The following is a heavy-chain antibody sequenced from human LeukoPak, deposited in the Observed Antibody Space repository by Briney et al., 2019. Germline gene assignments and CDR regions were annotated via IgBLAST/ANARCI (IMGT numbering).Heavy chain of an antibody. CDR2: IYHSGST. D-gene: IGHD3-10*01. Sequence: SETLSLTCAVSGGSISSSNWWSWVRQPPGKGLEWIGEIYHSGSTNYNPSLKSRVTISVDKSKNQFSLKLSSVTAADTAVYYCARGVPMVRGVIGTSTMDVWGQGTTVTVSS. CDR1: GGSISSSNW. V-gene: IGHV4-4*02. CDR3: ARGVPMVRGVIGTSTMDV. J-gene: IGHJ6*02.